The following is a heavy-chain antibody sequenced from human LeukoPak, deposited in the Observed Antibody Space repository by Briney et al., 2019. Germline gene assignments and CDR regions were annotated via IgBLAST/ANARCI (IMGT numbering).Heavy chain of an antibody. Sequence: GASVKVSCKASGYTFTSYDINWVRQATGQGLEWMGWMNPNSGNTGYAQKFQGRVTMTRNTSISTAYMELSRLRSEDTAVYYCARGGTTGGYYYYYMDVWGKGTTVTISS. D-gene: IGHD1-14*01. CDR1: GYTFTSYD. CDR2: MNPNSGNT. V-gene: IGHV1-8*01. J-gene: IGHJ6*03. CDR3: ARGGTTGGYYYYYMDV.